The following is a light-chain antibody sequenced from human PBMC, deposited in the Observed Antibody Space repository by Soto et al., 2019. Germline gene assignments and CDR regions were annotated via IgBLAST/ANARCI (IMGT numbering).Light chain of an antibody. Sequence: QSALTQPASVSGSPGQSITISCTGTSSDVGGYSYVSWYQQHPGDALKLMIYHVTNRPSGVSDRFSGSKSGNTASLTISGLQAEDEADYYCSSYTSSTAYIFGTGTKVTVL. CDR1: SSDVGGYSY. CDR2: HVT. CDR3: SSYTSSTAYI. V-gene: IGLV2-14*03. J-gene: IGLJ1*01.